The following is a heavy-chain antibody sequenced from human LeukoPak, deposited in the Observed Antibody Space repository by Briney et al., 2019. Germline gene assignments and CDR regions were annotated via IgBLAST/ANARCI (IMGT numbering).Heavy chain of an antibody. CDR2: ISYDGSDK. CDR3: AREGDYGDYAQFDY. V-gene: IGHV3-30*04. D-gene: IGHD4-17*01. CDR1: GFTFSSYA. J-gene: IGHJ4*02. Sequence: GGSLRLSCAASGFTFSSYAMHWVRQAPGKGLEWVAVISYDGSDKYYADSVKGRFTISRDNSKNTLYLQMNSLRAEETAVYYCAREGDYGDYAQFDYWGQGTLVTVSS.